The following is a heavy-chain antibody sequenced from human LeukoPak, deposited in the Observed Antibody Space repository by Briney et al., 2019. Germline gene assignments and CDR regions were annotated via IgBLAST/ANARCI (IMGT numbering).Heavy chain of an antibody. Sequence: GGSLRLSCAASGFTFNDYAMHWVRHAPGKGLERVSSISWNSGSIGYADSVKGRFTISRDNAKNSLYLQMNSLRAEDMALYYCAKEGRSTSCYRGCAFDIWSQGTIVTVSS. CDR2: ISWNSGSI. CDR1: GFTFNDYA. CDR3: AKEGRSTSCYRGCAFDI. J-gene: IGHJ3*02. V-gene: IGHV3-9*03. D-gene: IGHD2-2*01.